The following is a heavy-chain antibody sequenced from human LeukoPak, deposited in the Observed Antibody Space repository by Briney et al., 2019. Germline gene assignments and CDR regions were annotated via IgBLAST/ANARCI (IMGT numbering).Heavy chain of an antibody. CDR2: IYYSGST. CDR1: GGSISSDDHY. Sequence: PSETLSLTCTVSGGSISSDDHYWSWIRQPPGKGLEWIGFIYYSGSTNYNPSLKSRVTISVDTSKNQFSLKLSSVTAADTAVYYCARHSKYYYDSSGSYVGYFQHWGQGTLVTVSA. V-gene: IGHV4-61*08. D-gene: IGHD3-22*01. J-gene: IGHJ1*01. CDR3: ARHSKYYYDSSGSYVGYFQH.